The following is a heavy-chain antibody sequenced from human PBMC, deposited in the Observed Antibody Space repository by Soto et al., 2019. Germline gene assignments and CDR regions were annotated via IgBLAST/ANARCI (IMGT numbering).Heavy chain of an antibody. J-gene: IGHJ6*02. D-gene: IGHD3-10*01. CDR2: IYPGDSDT. CDR3: ARHRITMVRGVTSYGMDV. Sequence: PGESLKISCKGSGYSFTSYWIGWVRQMPGKCLEWMGIIYPGDSDTRYSPSFQGQVTISADKSISTAYLQWSSLKASDTAMYYCARHRITMVRGVTSYGMDVWGQGTTVTVSS. CDR1: GYSFTSYW. V-gene: IGHV5-51*01.